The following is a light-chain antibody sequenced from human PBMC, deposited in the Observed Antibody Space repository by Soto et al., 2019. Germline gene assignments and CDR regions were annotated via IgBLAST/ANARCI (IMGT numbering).Light chain of an antibody. CDR2: AAS. CDR1: ESISRH. Sequence: DIQMTQSPSSLSASVGDRVTITCRASESISRHLNWYQQKPGKAPNLLIYAASTLQNGVPSRFSGSGSGTDFTLTISSLQPEDFATYYCQQCYSTLSISFGQGTRLEIK. J-gene: IGKJ5*01. V-gene: IGKV1-39*01. CDR3: QQCYSTLSIS.